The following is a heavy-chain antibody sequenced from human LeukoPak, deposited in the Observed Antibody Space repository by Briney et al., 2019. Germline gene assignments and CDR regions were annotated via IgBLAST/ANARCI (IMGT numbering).Heavy chain of an antibody. Sequence: GGSLRLSCVASGFTVSTNYMSWVRQAPGKGLEWVSVIYSGGSTYYADSVKGRFTISRDNSENTLYLQMNSRRGEETAMYYCASGSGSYRTPYYYMDVWGTGTTVTVSS. CDR2: IYSGGST. CDR3: ASGSGSYRTPYYYMDV. V-gene: IGHV3-53*01. D-gene: IGHD3-10*01. CDR1: GFTVSTNY. J-gene: IGHJ6*03.